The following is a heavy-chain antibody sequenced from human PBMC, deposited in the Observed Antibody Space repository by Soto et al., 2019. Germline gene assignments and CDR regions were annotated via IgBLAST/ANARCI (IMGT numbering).Heavy chain of an antibody. CDR1: GGSISSSSYY. Sequence: SETLSLTCTVSGGSISSSSYYWGWIRQPPGKGLEWIGSIYYSGSTYYNPSLKSRFTISVDTSKNQFSLKLSSVTAADTAVYYCARRTQYDILTGYLGFYYYYYMDVWGKGTTVTVSS. J-gene: IGHJ6*03. CDR3: ARRTQYDILTGYLGFYYYYYMDV. V-gene: IGHV4-39*01. CDR2: IYYSGST. D-gene: IGHD3-9*01.